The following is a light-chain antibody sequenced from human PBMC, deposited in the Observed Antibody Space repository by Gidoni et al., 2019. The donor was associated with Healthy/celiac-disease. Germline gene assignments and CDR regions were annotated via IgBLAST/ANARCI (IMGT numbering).Light chain of an antibody. Sequence: SYVLTQPPSVSVAPGKTARITCGGNNIGSKSVHWYQQKPGQAPVLVIYYDSDRPSGIPERFSGSNSGNTANLAISRVEAGDEADYNCQVWDSSSDHWVFGGGTKLTVL. CDR2: YDS. V-gene: IGLV3-21*04. CDR3: QVWDSSSDHWV. J-gene: IGLJ3*02. CDR1: NIGSKS.